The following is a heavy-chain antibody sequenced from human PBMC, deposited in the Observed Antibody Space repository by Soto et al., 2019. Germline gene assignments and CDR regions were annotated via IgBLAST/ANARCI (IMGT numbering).Heavy chain of an antibody. D-gene: IGHD2-2*03. CDR3: AKVEGMDPWAYSFAY. Sequence: EVQVLESGGGLVQPGGSLRLSCAATGFTFSDFAMSWVRQAPGKGLEWVSGIYGVGNGPHYADSVKGRVTISRDNSKNTLYLQMNSLRAEDTAVYYCAKVEGMDPWAYSFAYWGQGTLVTVSS. CDR1: GFTFSDFA. CDR2: IYGVGNGP. J-gene: IGHJ4*02. V-gene: IGHV3-23*01.